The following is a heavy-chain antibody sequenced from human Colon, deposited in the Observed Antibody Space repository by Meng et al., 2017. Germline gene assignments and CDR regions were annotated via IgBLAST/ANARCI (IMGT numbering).Heavy chain of an antibody. V-gene: IGHV4-34*01. CDR2: INHSGST. CDR1: GGSFSGYY. D-gene: IGHD5-12*01. CDR3: ARGRYSGYLP. J-gene: IGHJ5*02. Sequence: VPLQQWGAGLLKPSETLSLTCAVYGGSFSGYYWSWIRQPPGKGLEWIGEINHSGSTNYNPSLKSRVTISVDTSKNQFSLKLSPVTAADTAVYYCARGRYSGYLPWGQGTLVTVSS.